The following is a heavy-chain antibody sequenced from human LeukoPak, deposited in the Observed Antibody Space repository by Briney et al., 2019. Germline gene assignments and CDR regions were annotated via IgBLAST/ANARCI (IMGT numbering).Heavy chain of an antibody. J-gene: IGHJ4*02. CDR1: GYTFTGYY. Sequence: GASVKVSCKASGYTFTGYYMHWVRQAPGQGLEWMGWTNPNSGGTNYAQKFQGRVTMTRDTSISTAYMELSRLRSDDTAVYYCARGGYTVTKGFDYWGQGTLVTVSS. CDR3: ARGGYTVTKGFDY. CDR2: TNPNSGGT. V-gene: IGHV1-2*02. D-gene: IGHD4-17*01.